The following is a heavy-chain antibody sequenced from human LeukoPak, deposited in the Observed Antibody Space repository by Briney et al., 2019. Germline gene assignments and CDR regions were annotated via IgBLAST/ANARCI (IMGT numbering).Heavy chain of an antibody. V-gene: IGHV4-39*07. CDR3: ARADDYDSSGLSA. CDR2: IYHSGST. CDR1: GGSISSGSYY. Sequence: SSQTLSLTCTVSGGSISSGSYYWGWIRQPPGKGLEWIGSIYHSGSTYYNPSLKSRVTISVDKSKNQFSLKLSSVTAADTAVYYCARADDYDSSGLSAWGQGTLVTVSS. J-gene: IGHJ5*02. D-gene: IGHD3-22*01.